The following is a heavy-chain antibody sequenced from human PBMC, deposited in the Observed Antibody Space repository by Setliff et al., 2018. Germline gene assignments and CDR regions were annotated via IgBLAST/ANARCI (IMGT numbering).Heavy chain of an antibody. J-gene: IGHJ6*02. Sequence: GESLTISCAASGFTFSNYWIHWVRQVPGRGLVWVSRINSDGSTTNYADSVKGRFTTSRENAKNTLYLQLSNLRAEDTAVYYCARGGDGYNNGMDVWGQGTMVTVSS. CDR2: INSDGSTT. CDR1: GFTFSNYW. V-gene: IGHV3-74*01. CDR3: ARGGDGYNNGMDV. D-gene: IGHD5-12*01.